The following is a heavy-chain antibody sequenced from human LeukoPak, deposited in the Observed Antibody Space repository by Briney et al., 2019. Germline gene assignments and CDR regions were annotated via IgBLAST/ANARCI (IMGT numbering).Heavy chain of an antibody. CDR1: GYAFTSYF. V-gene: IGHV1-46*01. J-gene: IGHJ4*02. CDR3: ARGGYGDCDC. Sequence: EASVKDSCKASGYAFTSYFMHWVRQAPGQGLEWMGIINPSGGSTNYAQKFQGRVTMTRDTSTSTVYMELSSLRSDDTAVYYCARGGYGDCDCWGQGTLVTVSS. CDR2: INPSGGST. D-gene: IGHD4-17*01.